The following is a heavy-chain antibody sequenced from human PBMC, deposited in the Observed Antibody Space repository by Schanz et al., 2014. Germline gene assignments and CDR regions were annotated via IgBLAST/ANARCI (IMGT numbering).Heavy chain of an antibody. V-gene: IGHV3-48*01. CDR1: GFTFRGYA. CDR3: VRDSFFAFDY. CDR2: VSRSTPDI. J-gene: IGHJ4*02. Sequence: EVQLVESGGGLVKPGGSLRLSCAASGFTFRGYAMNWVRQAPGKGLEWVSYVSRSTPDIYYADSVKGRFTMSRDNAKNSVFLQMNSLRAEDTAVYYCVRDSFFAFDYWGQGTLVTVSS. D-gene: IGHD3-3*01.